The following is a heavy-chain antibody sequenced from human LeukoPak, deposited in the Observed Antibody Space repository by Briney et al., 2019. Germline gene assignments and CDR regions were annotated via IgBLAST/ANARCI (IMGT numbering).Heavy chain of an antibody. J-gene: IGHJ4*02. V-gene: IGHV3-23*01. CDR3: TKGGIRGVIITFIDY. CDR2: ISGSGGFT. CDR1: GFTFSSYA. Sequence: GTSLRLSCAASGFTFSSYAMSWVRQAPGKGLVWVSGISGSGGFTSYADSVKGRFTISRDNSKDTLYLQMNSLTAEDTAVYYCTKGGIRGVIITFIDYWGQGTLVPVSS. D-gene: IGHD3-10*01.